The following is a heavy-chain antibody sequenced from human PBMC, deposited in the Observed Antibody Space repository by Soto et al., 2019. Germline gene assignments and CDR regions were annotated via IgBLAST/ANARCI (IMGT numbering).Heavy chain of an antibody. D-gene: IGHD5-12*01. CDR3: ARDPATNTLGGY. V-gene: IGHV1-69*13. CDR2: IIPIFGTA. Sequence: ASVKVSCKASGGTFSSYAISWVRQAPGQGLEWMGGIIPIFGTANYAQKFQGRVTITADESTSTAYMELSSLRSEDTAVYYCARDPATNTLGGYWGQGTLVTVSS. J-gene: IGHJ4*02. CDR1: GGTFSSYA.